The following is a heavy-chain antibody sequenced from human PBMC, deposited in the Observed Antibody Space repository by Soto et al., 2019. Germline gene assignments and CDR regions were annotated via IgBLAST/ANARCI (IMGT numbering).Heavy chain of an antibody. CDR1: GFTFSSYG. V-gene: IGHV3-30*18. J-gene: IGHJ6*02. CDR3: AKAARDYGGNAYYYSGMDV. CDR2: ISYDGSNK. D-gene: IGHD4-17*01. Sequence: QVQLVEAGGGVVQPGRSLRLSCAASGFTFSSYGMHWVRQAPGKGLEWVAVISYDGSNKYYADSVKGRFTISRDNSKNTLYLRMNSLRAEDTAVYYCAKAARDYGGNAYYYSGMDVWGQGTTVTVSS.